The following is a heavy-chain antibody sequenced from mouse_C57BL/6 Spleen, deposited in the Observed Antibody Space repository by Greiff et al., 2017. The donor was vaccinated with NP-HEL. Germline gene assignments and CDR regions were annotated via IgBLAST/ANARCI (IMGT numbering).Heavy chain of an antibody. J-gene: IGHJ4*01. CDR2: IDPSDSYT. Sequence: QLQQPGAELVKPGASVKLSCKASGYTFTSYWMQWVKQRPGQGLEWIGEIDPSDSYTNYNQKFKGKATLTVDTSSRTAYMQLSSLTSEDSAVYYCARGTGYYAMDYWGQGTSVTVSS. CDR1: GYTFTSYW. D-gene: IGHD3-3*01. CDR3: ARGTGYYAMDY. V-gene: IGHV1-50*01.